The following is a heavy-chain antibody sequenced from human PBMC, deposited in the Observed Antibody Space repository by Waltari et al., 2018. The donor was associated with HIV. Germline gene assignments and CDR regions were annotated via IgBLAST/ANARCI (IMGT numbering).Heavy chain of an antibody. V-gene: IGHV3-48*01. CDR1: GFVFSSYP. CDR2: ISYSGDT. J-gene: IGHJ3*01. Sequence: EVQLVESGGGLVQPGGSLRLSCAASGFVFSSYPMNWVRQAPGKGREWISYISYSGDTSYADSVKGRFTISRDNAKNSLYLQLNSLRAEDTAMYYCARENYDVLTVHDGFDVWGQGTVVTVSS. D-gene: IGHD3-9*01. CDR3: ARENYDVLTVHDGFDV.